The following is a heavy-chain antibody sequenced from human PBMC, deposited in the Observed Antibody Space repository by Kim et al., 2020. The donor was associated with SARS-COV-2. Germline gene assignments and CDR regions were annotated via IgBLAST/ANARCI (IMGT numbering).Heavy chain of an antibody. CDR2: ISYDGSNK. CDR3: ARDPLDPVGAPSNNFDY. CDR1: GFTFSSYA. J-gene: IGHJ4*02. D-gene: IGHD1-26*01. V-gene: IGHV3-30-3*01. Sequence: GGSLRLSCAASGFTFSSYAMHWVRQAPGKGLEWVAVISYDGSNKYYADSVKGRFTISRDNSKNTLYLQMNSLRAEDTAVYYCARDPLDPVGAPSNNFDYWGQGTLVTVSS.